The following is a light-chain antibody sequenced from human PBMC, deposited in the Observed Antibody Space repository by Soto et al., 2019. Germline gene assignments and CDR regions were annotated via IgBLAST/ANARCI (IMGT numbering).Light chain of an antibody. CDR1: QDISTW. J-gene: IGKJ4*01. V-gene: IGKV1-12*01. Sequence: DIQMTQSPSSVSASVGDRVTITCRASQDISTWLAWYQHKPGKAPNLLIYGASFLQDGVPSRISGSGSGTDFTLTISSLQPEDFATYYCQQANSFPLTFGGGTRVEIK. CDR2: GAS. CDR3: QQANSFPLT.